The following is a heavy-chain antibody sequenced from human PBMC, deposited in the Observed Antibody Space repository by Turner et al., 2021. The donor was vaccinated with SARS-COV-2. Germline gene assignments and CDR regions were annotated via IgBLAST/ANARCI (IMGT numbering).Heavy chain of an antibody. J-gene: IGHJ4*02. D-gene: IGHD5-12*01. CDR2: IRGSGGIT. Sequence: EVQLLESGGGLVQPGGSLILSCAAFGFTFRSYAMSWVRQAPGEGLEWVSAIRGSGGITYYADSVKGRFTISRDNSKNTLYLQMNSLRAEDTAVYYCAKGHSGYDLFFDYWGQGTLVTVSS. CDR3: AKGHSGYDLFFDY. V-gene: IGHV3-23*01. CDR1: GFTFRSYA.